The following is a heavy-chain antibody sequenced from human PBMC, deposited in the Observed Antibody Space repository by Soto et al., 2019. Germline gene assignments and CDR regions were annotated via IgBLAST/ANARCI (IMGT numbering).Heavy chain of an antibody. CDR3: ARLYGLDAFDI. Sequence: PEETLSLTCDVYGGSFSGYIWTWIRQTPGKGLQWIGYIYYSGSTNYNPSLKSRVTISVDTSKNQFSLKLSSVTAGDTAVYYCARLYGLDAFDIWGQGTMVTVSS. J-gene: IGHJ3*02. CDR2: IYYSGST. D-gene: IGHD3-16*02. V-gene: IGHV4-59*08. CDR1: GGSFSGYI.